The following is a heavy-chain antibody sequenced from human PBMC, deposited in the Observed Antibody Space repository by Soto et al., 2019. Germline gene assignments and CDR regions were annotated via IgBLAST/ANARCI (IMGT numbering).Heavy chain of an antibody. J-gene: IGHJ6*02. V-gene: IGHV1-46*01. Sequence: ASVKVSCKASAYTFTSYYMHWVRQAPGQGLEWMGIINPSGGSTSYAQKFQGRVTMTRDTSTSTVYMELSSLRSEDTAVYYCARDRIAVAGTGGGYYYYGMDVWGQGTTVTVSS. CDR1: AYTFTSYY. D-gene: IGHD6-19*01. CDR3: ARDRIAVAGTGGGYYYYGMDV. CDR2: INPSGGST.